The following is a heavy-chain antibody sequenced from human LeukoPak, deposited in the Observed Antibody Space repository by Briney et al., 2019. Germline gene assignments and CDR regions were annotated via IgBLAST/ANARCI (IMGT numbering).Heavy chain of an antibody. CDR3: TTEELLWFGELLYSDY. D-gene: IGHD3-10*01. CDR2: IYNDDTK. J-gene: IGHJ4*02. V-gene: IGHV3-53*01. Sequence: PGGSLRLSCAASGFTVSNNYMSWVRQAPGKGLEWVSFIYNDDTKDYADSVRGRFTISRDNSKNTLYLQMNSLRAEDTAVYYCTTEELLWFGELLYSDYWGQGTLVTVSS. CDR1: GFTVSNNY.